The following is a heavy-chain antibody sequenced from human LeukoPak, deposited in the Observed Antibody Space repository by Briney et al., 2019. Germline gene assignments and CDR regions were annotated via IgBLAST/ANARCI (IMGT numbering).Heavy chain of an antibody. CDR3: ARVFSRTDAFDI. V-gene: IGHV1-2*06. D-gene: IGHD2/OR15-2a*01. CDR2: INPDSGGT. CDR1: GYTFTGYY. J-gene: IGHJ3*02. Sequence: ASVKVSCKASGYTFTGYYIHWVRQAPGQGLEWVGRINPDSGGTNYAQTFQGRVTMSRHTSISTAYMELSSLRSDDTAVYYCARVFSRTDAFDIWGQGTIVTISS.